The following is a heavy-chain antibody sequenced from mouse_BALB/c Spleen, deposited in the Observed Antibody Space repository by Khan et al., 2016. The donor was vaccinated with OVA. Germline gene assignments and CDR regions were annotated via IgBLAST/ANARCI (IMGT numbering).Heavy chain of an antibody. J-gene: IGHJ3*01. Sequence: QVQLQQSGAELARPGASVKLSCKASGYTFTDYNINWVKQRTGQGLEWIGEIYPGSGHTYYNEKFKGKATLTADKSSSTAYMQLSSLTSEDSAVYFGAREWGAWFPYWGQGTLVTVSA. CDR3: AREWGAWFPY. CDR1: GYTFTDYN. CDR2: IYPGSGHT. V-gene: IGHV1-77*01.